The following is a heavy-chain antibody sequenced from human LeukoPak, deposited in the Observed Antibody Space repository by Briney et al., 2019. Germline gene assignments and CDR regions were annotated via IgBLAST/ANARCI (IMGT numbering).Heavy chain of an antibody. CDR3: AKEGDSSGWPSYYYYYMDV. Sequence: GGSLRLSCAASGFTFSSYAMSWVRQAPGKGLEWVAFIRYDGSNKYYADSVKGRFTISRDNSKNTLYLQMNSLRAEDTAVYYCAKEGDSSGWPSYYYYYMDVWGKGTTVTISS. J-gene: IGHJ6*03. CDR1: GFTFSSYA. V-gene: IGHV3-30*02. D-gene: IGHD6-19*01. CDR2: IRYDGSNK.